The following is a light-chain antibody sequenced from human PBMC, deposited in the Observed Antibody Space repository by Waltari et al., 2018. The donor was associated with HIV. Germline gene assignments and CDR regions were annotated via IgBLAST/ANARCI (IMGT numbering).Light chain of an antibody. CDR2: GVT. V-gene: IGLV2-14*03. Sequence: QSALTQPASVSGSPGQSLTISCTGANRNIGFFNLVSWYRQYPGKAPQLIIYGVTYRPSGISSRCSGSKSGNTASLTISGLQVDDEADYYCSSYASDDTVVFGGGTKLTVL. CDR1: NRNIGFFNL. J-gene: IGLJ2*01. CDR3: SSYASDDTVV.